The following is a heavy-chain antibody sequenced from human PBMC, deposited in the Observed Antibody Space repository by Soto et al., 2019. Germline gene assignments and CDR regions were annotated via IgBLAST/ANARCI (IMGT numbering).Heavy chain of an antibody. CDR1: GYTFTSYD. CDR3: AWEEFIIWGEYNWFDP. V-gene: IGHV1-8*01. Sequence: ASVKVSCKASGYTFTSYDINWVRQATGQGLEWMGWMNPNSGNTGYAQKFQGRVTMTRNTSISTAYMELSSLRSEDTAVYYCAWEEFIIWGEYNWFDPWGQGTLVTVSS. J-gene: IGHJ5*02. D-gene: IGHD3-16*01. CDR2: MNPNSGNT.